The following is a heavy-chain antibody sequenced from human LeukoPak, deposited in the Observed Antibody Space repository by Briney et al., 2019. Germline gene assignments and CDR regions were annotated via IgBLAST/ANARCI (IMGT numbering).Heavy chain of an antibody. D-gene: IGHD3-3*01. Sequence: GGSLRLSRAASGFTFSSYAMSWVRQAPGKGLEWVSAISGSGGSTYHADSVKGRFTISRDNSKNTLYLQMNSLRAEDTAVYYCAKDFWSGYYGHDAFDIWGQGTMVTVSS. V-gene: IGHV3-23*01. CDR1: GFTFSSYA. CDR3: AKDFWSGYYGHDAFDI. CDR2: ISGSGGST. J-gene: IGHJ3*02.